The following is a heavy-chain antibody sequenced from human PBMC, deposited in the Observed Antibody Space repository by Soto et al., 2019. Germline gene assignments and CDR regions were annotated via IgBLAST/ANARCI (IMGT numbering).Heavy chain of an antibody. CDR3: ATDYDILTGSRFAY. CDR1: GGSISSYY. V-gene: IGHV4-59*12. D-gene: IGHD3-9*01. Sequence: SETLSLTCTVSGGSISSYYWSWIRQPPGKGLEWIGYIYYSGSTNYNPSLKSRVTISVDTSKNQFSLKLSSVTAADTAVYYCATDYDILTGSRFAYWGQGTLVTVSS. J-gene: IGHJ4*02. CDR2: IYYSGST.